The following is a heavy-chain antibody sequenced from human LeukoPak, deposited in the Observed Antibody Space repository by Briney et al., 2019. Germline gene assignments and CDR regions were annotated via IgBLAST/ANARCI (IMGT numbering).Heavy chain of an antibody. D-gene: IGHD6-13*01. CDR2: IYHSGST. CDR3: ARVSSSWYPFDY. Sequence: SETLSLTCTVSGGSISSSSYYWGWIRQPPGKGLEWIGYIYHSGSTYYNPSLKSRVTISVDRSKNQFSLKLSSVTAADTAVYYCARVSSSWYPFDYWGQGTLVTVSS. CDR1: GGSISSSSYY. V-gene: IGHV4-30-2*01. J-gene: IGHJ4*02.